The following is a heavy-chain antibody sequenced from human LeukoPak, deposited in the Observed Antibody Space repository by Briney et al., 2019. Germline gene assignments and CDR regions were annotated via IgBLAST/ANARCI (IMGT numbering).Heavy chain of an antibody. V-gene: IGHV1-18*01. CDR2: ISAYNGNT. CDR1: GYTFTSYG. CDR3: ARDESSYYFSALDY. Sequence: GASVKVSCKASGYTFTSYGISWVRQAPGQGLEWMGWISAYNGNTNYAQKLQGRVTMTTDTSTSTAYMELRSLRSDDTAVYYCARDESSYYFSALDYWGQGAPVTVSS. J-gene: IGHJ4*02. D-gene: IGHD2-15*01.